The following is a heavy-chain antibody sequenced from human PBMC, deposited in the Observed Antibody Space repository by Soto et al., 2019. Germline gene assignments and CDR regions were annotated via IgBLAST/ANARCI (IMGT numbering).Heavy chain of an antibody. J-gene: IGHJ6*02. D-gene: IGHD6-13*01. V-gene: IGHV1-8*01. CDR1: GYTFTSYD. Sequence: QVQLVQSGAEVKKPGASVKVSCKASGYTFTSYDINWVRQATGQGLEWMGWMNPNSGNTGNAQKFQGRVTMTRNTSISTDYMELSSLRSEDTAVYYCARRGYSSSWYYYYYYGMDVWGQGTTVTVSS. CDR2: MNPNSGNT. CDR3: ARRGYSSSWYYYYYYGMDV.